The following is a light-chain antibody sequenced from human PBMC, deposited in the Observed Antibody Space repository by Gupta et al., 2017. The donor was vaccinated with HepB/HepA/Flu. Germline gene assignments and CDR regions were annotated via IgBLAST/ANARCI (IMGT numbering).Light chain of an antibody. CDR3: QQYNKWLALT. V-gene: IGKV3-15*01. CDR2: GAS. CDR1: QSISIN. Sequence: VMTRSPPTLPVSPGARATRSCRARQSISINLAWDQPKPGQAPKLLSYGASTRATGIPGRFSGSGSGTEFTLTISSLQSEDSAVYYCQQYNKWLALTFGGGTKVEIK. J-gene: IGKJ4*01.